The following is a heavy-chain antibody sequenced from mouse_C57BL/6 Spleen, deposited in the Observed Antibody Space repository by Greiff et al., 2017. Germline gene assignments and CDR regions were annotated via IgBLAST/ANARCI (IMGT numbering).Heavy chain of an antibody. CDR3: AREGYYGSSQRYFDV. J-gene: IGHJ1*03. Sequence: QVQLQQPGAELVKPGASVKLSCKASGYTFTSYWMQWVKQRPGQGLEWVGEIDPSASYTNYTQKFKGKATLTVDPSSSTAYMQLSSLTSEDSAVYDCAREGYYGSSQRYFDVWGTGTTVTVAS. V-gene: IGHV1-50*01. D-gene: IGHD1-1*01. CDR2: IDPSASYT. CDR1: GYTFTSYW.